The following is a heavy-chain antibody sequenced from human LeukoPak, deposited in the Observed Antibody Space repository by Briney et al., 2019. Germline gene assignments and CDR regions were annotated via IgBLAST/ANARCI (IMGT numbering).Heavy chain of an antibody. V-gene: IGHV3-64*01. D-gene: IGHD3-3*01. J-gene: IGHJ4*02. Sequence: GGSLRLSCAASGFTFSSYAMHWVRQAPGKGLEYVSAISSNGGSTYYANSVKGRFTISRDNSKNTLYLQMGSLRAEDMAVYYCAREVEYYDFWSGYNRPQYYFDYWGQGTLVTVSS. CDR2: ISSNGGST. CDR3: AREVEYYDFWSGYNRPQYYFDY. CDR1: GFTFSSYA.